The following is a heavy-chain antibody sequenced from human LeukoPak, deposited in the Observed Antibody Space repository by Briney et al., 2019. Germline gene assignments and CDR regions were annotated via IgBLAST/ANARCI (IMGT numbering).Heavy chain of an antibody. CDR3: ARGKAKDYYFDY. D-gene: IGHD3-16*01. CDR2: ISSSSSYI. V-gene: IGHV3-21*01. J-gene: IGHJ4*02. Sequence: PGGSLRLSCAASGFTFSSYSMNWVRQAPGKGLEWVSSISSSSSYIYYADSVKGRFTISRDNAKNSLYLQMNSLRAEDTAVYYCARGKAKDYYFDYWGQGTLVTVSS. CDR1: GFTFSSYS.